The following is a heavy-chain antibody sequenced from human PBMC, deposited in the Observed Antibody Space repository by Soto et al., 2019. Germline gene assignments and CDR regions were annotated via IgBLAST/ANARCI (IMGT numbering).Heavy chain of an antibody. D-gene: IGHD6-13*01. V-gene: IGHV5-10-1*01. J-gene: IGHJ3*01. CDR3: ARPPTYSSSWYYS. CDR2: IDPSDSYT. Sequence: GESLKLSCAASGYSFTSYWINWVRQMPGKGLEWMGRIDPSDSYTNYSPSFQGHVTISVDKSISTAYLQWSSLKASDTAMYYCARPPTYSSSWYYSWGQGTMVTVSS. CDR1: GYSFTSYW.